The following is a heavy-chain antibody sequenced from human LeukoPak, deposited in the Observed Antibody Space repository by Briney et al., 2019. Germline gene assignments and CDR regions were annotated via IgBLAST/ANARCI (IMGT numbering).Heavy chain of an antibody. V-gene: IGHV1-2*02. CDR1: GYTFTGYY. J-gene: IGHJ4*02. D-gene: IGHD3-22*01. Sequence: ASVKVSCKASGYTFTGYYMHWVRQAPGQGLEWMGWINPNSGGTNYAQKFQGRVAMARDTSISTAYMELSRLRSDDTAVYYCARAEGGYDSSGYTVDYWGQGTLVTVSS. CDR2: INPNSGGT. CDR3: ARAEGGYDSSGYTVDY.